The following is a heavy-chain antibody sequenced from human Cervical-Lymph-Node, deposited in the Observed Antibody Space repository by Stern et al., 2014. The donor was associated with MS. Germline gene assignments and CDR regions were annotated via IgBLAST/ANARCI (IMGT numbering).Heavy chain of an antibody. CDR1: GGTFSTER. CDR3: ARLGSGYDSSYLDF. D-gene: IGHD5-12*01. CDR2: IIPIFGPS. Sequence: QVQLVQSGSVAKKPGSSVKVSCKVSGGTFSTERISWVRQAPGQGLEWMGSIIPIFGPSDYARQCQDRVTIIADESTSEVHMELSSLRSEDTGVYYCARLGSGYDSSYLDFWGQGSLVTVSS. J-gene: IGHJ4*02. V-gene: IGHV1-69*01.